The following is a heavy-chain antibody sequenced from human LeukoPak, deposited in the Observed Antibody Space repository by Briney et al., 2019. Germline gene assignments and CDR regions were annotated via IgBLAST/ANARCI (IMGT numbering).Heavy chain of an antibody. V-gene: IGHV3-30*19. CDR2: ISYDGSNK. J-gene: IGHJ3*02. CDR1: GFTFSSYG. Sequence: GGSLRLSCAASGFTFSSYGMHWVRQAPGKGLEWVAVISYDGSNKYYADSVKGRFTISRDNSENTLYLQMNSLRAEDTAVYYCARDAVFGVVIGGAFDIWGQGTMVTVSS. D-gene: IGHD3-3*01. CDR3: ARDAVFGVVIGGAFDI.